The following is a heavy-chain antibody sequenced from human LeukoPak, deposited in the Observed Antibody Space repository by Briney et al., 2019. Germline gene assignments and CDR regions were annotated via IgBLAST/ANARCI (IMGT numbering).Heavy chain of an antibody. Sequence: GGSLRLSCAASGFTFSSYSMNWVRQAPGKGLEWVSSISSSSSYIYYADSVKGRFTTSRDNAKNSLYLQMNSLRAEDTAVYYCARAVPSTYYYDSSGYPDYWGQGTLVTVSS. J-gene: IGHJ4*02. CDR2: ISSSSSYI. CDR3: ARAVPSTYYYDSSGYPDY. V-gene: IGHV3-21*01. CDR1: GFTFSSYS. D-gene: IGHD3-22*01.